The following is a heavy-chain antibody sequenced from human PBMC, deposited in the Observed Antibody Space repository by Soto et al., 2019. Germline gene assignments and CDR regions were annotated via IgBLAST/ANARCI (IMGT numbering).Heavy chain of an antibody. CDR3: ARDREYSSLRRDYYYYMDV. J-gene: IGHJ6*03. V-gene: IGHV1-46*03. Sequence: ASVKVSCKASGYTFASYYMHWVRQAPGQGLEWMGIINPSGGSTSYAQKFQGRVTMARDTSTSTVYMELSSLRSEDTAVYYCARDREYSSLRRDYYYYMDVWGKGTTVTVSS. CDR2: INPSGGST. CDR1: GYTFASYY. D-gene: IGHD6-6*01.